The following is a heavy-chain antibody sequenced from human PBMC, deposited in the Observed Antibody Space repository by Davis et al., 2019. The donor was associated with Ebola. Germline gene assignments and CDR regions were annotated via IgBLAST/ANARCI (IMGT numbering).Heavy chain of an antibody. D-gene: IGHD1-14*01. CDR3: AKDLANREYYFDY. CDR1: GFTFSSYG. V-gene: IGHV3-30*18. CDR2: ISYDGSNK. J-gene: IGHJ4*02. Sequence: GESLKISCAASGFTFSSYGMHWVRQAPGKGLEWVAVISYDGSNKYYADSVKGRFTISRDNSKNTLYLQMNSLRAEDTAVYYCAKDLANREYYFDYWGQGTLVTVSS.